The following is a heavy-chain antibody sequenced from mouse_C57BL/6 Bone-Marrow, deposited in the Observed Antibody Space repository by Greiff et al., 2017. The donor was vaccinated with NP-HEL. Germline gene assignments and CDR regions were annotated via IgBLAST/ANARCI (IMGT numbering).Heavy chain of an antibody. CDR2: ISDGGSYT. D-gene: IGHD2-4*01. CDR3: ARDRGGLRN. Sequence: EVKLVESGGGLVKPGGSLKLSCAASGFTFSSYAMSWVRQTPEKRLEWVATISDGGSYTYYPDNVKGRFTISRDNAKNNLYLQMSHLKSEDTAMYYCARDRGGLRNWGQGTTLTVSS. CDR1: GFTFSSYA. V-gene: IGHV5-4*01. J-gene: IGHJ2*01.